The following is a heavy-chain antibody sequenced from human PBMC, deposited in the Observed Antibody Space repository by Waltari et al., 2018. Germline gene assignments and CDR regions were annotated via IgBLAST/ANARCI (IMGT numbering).Heavy chain of an antibody. Sequence: QVQLVQSGAEVKKPGASVKVSCKTSGYTFTTHTLHWVRQAPGQRLEWMGWIIAANGDTKYSQRFQARVTFTRDTVANTAFMEVSDLTPEDTALYFCARDSGVVGGYFDPWGQGSLVIVS. CDR3: ARDSGVVGGYFDP. CDR1: GYTFTTHT. J-gene: IGHJ5*02. D-gene: IGHD3-3*01. V-gene: IGHV1-3*01. CDR2: IIAANGDT.